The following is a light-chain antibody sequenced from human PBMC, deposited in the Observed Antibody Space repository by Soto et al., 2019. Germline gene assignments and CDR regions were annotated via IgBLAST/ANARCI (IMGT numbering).Light chain of an antibody. Sequence: QSVLTQPASVSGSPGQSITISCTGTSSDVGGYNYVSWYQQHPDKAPKLMIYEVTNRPSGVSFRFSGSKSGNTASLTISGLQPDDEADYYCSSYTSTSTLYVFGTGTKVTVL. CDR3: SSYTSTSTLYV. CDR1: SSDVGGYNY. V-gene: IGLV2-14*01. CDR2: EVT. J-gene: IGLJ1*01.